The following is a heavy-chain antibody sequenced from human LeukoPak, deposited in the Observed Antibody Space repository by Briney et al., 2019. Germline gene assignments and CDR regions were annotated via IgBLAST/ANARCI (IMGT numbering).Heavy chain of an antibody. Sequence: GGALRLSCAASGVTFTNHYMGWVRQAPGMGLEWIARTPNTPNAYTTAYAASVRGRFTVSRDDSKSLLHLQMSSLKTDDTAVYYCGRDTATAIDYWGRGTLVTVSS. D-gene: IGHD5-18*01. CDR2: TPNTPNAYTT. CDR3: GRDTATAIDY. CDR1: GVTFTNHY. J-gene: IGHJ4*02. V-gene: IGHV3-72*01.